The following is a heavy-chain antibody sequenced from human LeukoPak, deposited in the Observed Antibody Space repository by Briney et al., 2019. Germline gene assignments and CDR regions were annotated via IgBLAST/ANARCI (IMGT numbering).Heavy chain of an antibody. D-gene: IGHD5/OR15-5a*01. CDR1: GFTFSTYA. V-gene: IGHV3-33*08. CDR2: IWADGSNK. CDR3: ARRRYSVYDFDY. Sequence: GGSLRLSWAAAGFTFSTYAMTWVRQAPGKGLEGVAVIWADGSNKYYADSVKGRFTISRDNSKNTLYLQMNSLRAEDTAVYYCARRRYSVYDFDYWGQGTLVTVSS. J-gene: IGHJ4*02.